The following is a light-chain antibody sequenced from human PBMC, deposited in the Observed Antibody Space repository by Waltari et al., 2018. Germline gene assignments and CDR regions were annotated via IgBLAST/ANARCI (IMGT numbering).Light chain of an antibody. Sequence: QSALTQPASVSGSPGQSITTSCTGTSSDVGSYNIVSWYQQHPGKAPKLMVYEVTKRPSGVSNRFSGSKSGNSASLTISGLQAEDEADYYCCSYAGSSTLVFGGGTKVTVL. CDR1: SSDVGSYNI. J-gene: IGLJ3*02. CDR2: EVT. CDR3: CSYAGSSTLV. V-gene: IGLV2-23*02.